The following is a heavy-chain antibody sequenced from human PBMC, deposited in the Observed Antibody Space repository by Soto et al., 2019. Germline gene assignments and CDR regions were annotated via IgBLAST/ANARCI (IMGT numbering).Heavy chain of an antibody. CDR1: GGSINTFDLT. V-gene: IGHV4-30-2*01. D-gene: IGHD3-3*01. Sequence: SVTLSLTCAVSGGSINTFDLTWSWIRQPPGRGLERIGSIYQSGRTYYIPSLKSRVTMSLEKSKNQFSLKINSVVAADTAIYYCAREMAVCGVAPGGGVDGWGQGTTVTVSS. CDR3: AREMAVCGVAPGGGVDG. J-gene: IGHJ6*02. CDR2: IYQSGRT.